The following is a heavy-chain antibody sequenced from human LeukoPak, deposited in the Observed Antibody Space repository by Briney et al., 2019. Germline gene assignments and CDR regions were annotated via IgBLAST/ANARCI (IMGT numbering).Heavy chain of an antibody. V-gene: IGHV3-48*01. CDR1: GFTFSSYS. D-gene: IGHD6-6*01. Sequence: GGSLRLSCAASGFTFSSYSMNGVRQAPGKGLEWVSYISSSSSTIYYADSVKGRFTICRDNAKNSLYLQMNSLRAEDTAVYYCARDSDPLVDYWGQGTLVTVSS. CDR3: ARDSDPLVDY. CDR2: ISSSSSTI. J-gene: IGHJ4*02.